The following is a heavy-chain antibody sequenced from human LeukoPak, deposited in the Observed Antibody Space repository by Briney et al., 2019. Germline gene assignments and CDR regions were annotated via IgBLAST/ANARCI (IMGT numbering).Heavy chain of an antibody. J-gene: IGHJ3*02. CDR1: GGSISSGSYY. CDR2: IYTSGST. Sequence: SETLSLTCTVSGGSISSGSYYWSWIRQPAGKGLEWIGRIYTSGSTNYNPSLKSRVTMSVDTSKNQFSLKLSSVTAADTAVYHCARPSHDAFDIWGQGTMVTVSS. V-gene: IGHV4-61*02. CDR3: ARPSHDAFDI.